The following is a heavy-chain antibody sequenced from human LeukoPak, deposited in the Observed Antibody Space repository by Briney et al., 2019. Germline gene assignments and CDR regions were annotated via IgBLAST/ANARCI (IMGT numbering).Heavy chain of an antibody. Sequence: GESLKISCKGSGYSFTSYWIGWVRQMPGKGLEWMGIIYPGDSDTRYSPSFQGQVAISADKSISPAYLQWSSLKASDTAMYYCARDLENYYGSGIRLGYWGQGTLVTVSS. CDR3: ARDLENYYGSGIRLGY. CDR1: GYSFTSYW. J-gene: IGHJ4*02. V-gene: IGHV5-51*01. CDR2: IYPGDSDT. D-gene: IGHD3-10*01.